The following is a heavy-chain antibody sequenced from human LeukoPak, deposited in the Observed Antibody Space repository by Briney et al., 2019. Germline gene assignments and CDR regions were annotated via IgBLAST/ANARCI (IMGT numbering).Heavy chain of an antibody. CDR1: GFTFGDYA. V-gene: IGHV3-49*04. Sequence: PGGSLRLSCTTSGFTFGDYAMTWVRQAPGKGLEWVSFIRSKANGGTTEYAASVKGRFTISRDDSKGIAYLQMNSLKTDDTAVYYCTRSYYYGSGTNHYWGQGTLVTVSS. CDR3: TRSYYYGSGTNHY. D-gene: IGHD3-10*01. J-gene: IGHJ4*02. CDR2: IRSKANGGTT.